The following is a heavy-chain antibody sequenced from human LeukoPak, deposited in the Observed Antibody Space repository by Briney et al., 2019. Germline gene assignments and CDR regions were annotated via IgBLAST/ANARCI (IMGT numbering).Heavy chain of an antibody. D-gene: IGHD6-19*01. CDR1: GFTFSSCS. CDR2: ISSSSSYI. J-gene: IGHJ4*02. V-gene: IGHV3-21*01. Sequence: GGSLRLSCAASGFTFSSCSMNWVRQAPGKGLEWVSSISSSSSYIYYADSVKGRFTISRDNAKKSLYLQMNSLRAEDTAVYYCARATRIAVAGTGVVYWGQGTLVTVSS. CDR3: ARATRIAVAGTGVVY.